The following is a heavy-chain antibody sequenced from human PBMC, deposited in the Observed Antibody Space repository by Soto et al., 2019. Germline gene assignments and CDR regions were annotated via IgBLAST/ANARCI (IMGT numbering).Heavy chain of an antibody. J-gene: IGHJ3*02. D-gene: IGHD3-16*01. CDR2: IYYSGST. Sequence: PSETLSLTCVVSGASISSSNSYWAWIRQPPGKGLEWIGSIYYSGSTSYNSSLKSRVTISVDTSKNQFSLRLSAVTAADTAVYYCASPTLGAFDIWGQGTMVTVS. V-gene: IGHV4-39*01. CDR3: ASPTLGAFDI. CDR1: GASISSSNSY.